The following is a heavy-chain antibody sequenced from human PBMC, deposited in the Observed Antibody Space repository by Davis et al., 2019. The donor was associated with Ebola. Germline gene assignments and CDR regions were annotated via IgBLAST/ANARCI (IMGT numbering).Heavy chain of an antibody. J-gene: IGHJ5*02. CDR2: IYYSGIT. Sequence: MPSETLSLTCTVSGGSIISSSSYWGWIRQPPRKGLEWIGSIYYSGITYYNPSLKSRVTISVDTSKNQFSLKLSSVTAADTAVYYCAREGTYCSGGSCYSAWFDPWGRGTLVTVSS. D-gene: IGHD2-15*01. V-gene: IGHV4-39*02. CDR1: GGSIISSSSY. CDR3: AREGTYCSGGSCYSAWFDP.